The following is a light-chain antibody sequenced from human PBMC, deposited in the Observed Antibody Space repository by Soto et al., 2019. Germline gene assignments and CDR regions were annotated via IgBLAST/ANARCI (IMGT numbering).Light chain of an antibody. CDR1: SSNIGSNY. CDR2: RNN. V-gene: IGLV1-47*01. CDR3: AAWDDSLRGV. Sequence: QSVLTQPPSASGTPGQRVTISCSGSSSNIGSNYVYWYQQRPGTAPKLLIYRNNQRPSGVPDRFSGSKYGTSASLAISGLRSEDEADYYCAAWDDSLRGVFGGGTKLAVL. J-gene: IGLJ2*01.